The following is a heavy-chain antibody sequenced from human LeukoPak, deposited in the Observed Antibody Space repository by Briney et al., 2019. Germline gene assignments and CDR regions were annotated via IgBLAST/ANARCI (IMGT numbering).Heavy chain of an antibody. J-gene: IGHJ4*02. D-gene: IGHD1-20*01. CDR3: ARIDNWNDGGY. Sequence: GGSLRLSCSASGFTFNNYWMHWVRQAPGKGLLWVSRINSDGKSTTYADSVKGRFTISRDNAKNTLYLQMNSLRAEDTAIYYCARIDNWNDGGYWGQGTLVTVSS. CDR1: GFTFNNYW. V-gene: IGHV3-74*01. CDR2: INSDGKST.